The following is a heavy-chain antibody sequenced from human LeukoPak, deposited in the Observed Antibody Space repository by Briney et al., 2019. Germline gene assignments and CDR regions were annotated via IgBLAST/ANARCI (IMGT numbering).Heavy chain of an antibody. Sequence: PSETLSPTCTVSGGSISSHYWRWIRQPPGKGLEWIGYIYYSGSTNYNPSPKSRVTISVDTSKNQFSLKLSSVTAADTAMYYCARDNPNWNYFYMDVWGKGTTVTVSS. CDR3: ARDNPNWNYFYMDV. CDR2: IYYSGST. V-gene: IGHV4-59*11. J-gene: IGHJ6*03. CDR1: GGSISSHY. D-gene: IGHD1-1*01.